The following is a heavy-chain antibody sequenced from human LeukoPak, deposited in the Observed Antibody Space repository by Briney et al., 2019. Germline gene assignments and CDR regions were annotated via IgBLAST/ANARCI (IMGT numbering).Heavy chain of an antibody. CDR2: ISGSDGRT. CDR3: AKGLENQLQFVGLGWFDP. Sequence: GASLRLSCAASAFTFSSYAMSWVRQAPGKGLEWVSAISGSDGRTYYADSVKGRFTISRDNSKNTLYLQMNSLRAEDTAVYYCAKGLENQLQFVGLGWFDPWGQGTLVTVSS. D-gene: IGHD2-2*01. V-gene: IGHV3-23*01. CDR1: AFTFSSYA. J-gene: IGHJ5*02.